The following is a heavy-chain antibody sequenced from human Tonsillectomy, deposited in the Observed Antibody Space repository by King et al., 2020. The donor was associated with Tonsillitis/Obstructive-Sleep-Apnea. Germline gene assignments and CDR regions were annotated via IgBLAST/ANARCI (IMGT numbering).Heavy chain of an antibody. Sequence: VQLVESGGGLVKPGGSLRLSCAASGFTFSQAWMSCVRQAPGKGLEWVGRIKSQTVGGTKDYAAPVKGRFTIPNDDSKNTLYLQMNSLNTEDTAVYYCTTDLRLLTYWGQGTLVTVSS. V-gene: IGHV3-15*01. CDR1: GFTFSQAW. D-gene: IGHD3-9*01. CDR2: IKSQTVGGTK. J-gene: IGHJ4*02. CDR3: TTDLRLLTY.